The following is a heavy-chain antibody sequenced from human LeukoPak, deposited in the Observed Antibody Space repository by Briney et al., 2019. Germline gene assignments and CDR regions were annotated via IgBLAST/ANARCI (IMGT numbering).Heavy chain of an antibody. D-gene: IGHD3-10*01. CDR3: ASGSGSYRTPYYYMDV. CDR2: VSKRGGST. Sequence: GGSLRLSCAASGFTFSSYAMSWVRQAPGKGLEWVSAVSKRGGSTYYADSVKGRFTISRDNSKNTLYLQMNSLRAEDTAVYYCASGSGSYRTPYYYMDVWGTGTTVTVSS. V-gene: IGHV3-23*01. J-gene: IGHJ6*03. CDR1: GFTFSSYA.